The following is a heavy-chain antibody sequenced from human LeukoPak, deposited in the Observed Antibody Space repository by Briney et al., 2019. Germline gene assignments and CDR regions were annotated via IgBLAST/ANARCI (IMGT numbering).Heavy chain of an antibody. CDR1: GSSFSTSW. V-gene: IGHV3-7*01. Sequence: GGSHRLVWAVSGSSFSTSWMSSVRQAPGRGLEWVASIMFDGSQKYYVDSVKGRFTISRDNAKNSLYLQMDSLRVEDTAMYYCARYFSSNSWSSLRGDLWGHGTLVTVSS. D-gene: IGHD2-2*01. CDR3: ARYFSSNSWSSLRGDL. J-gene: IGHJ4*03. CDR2: IMFDGSQK.